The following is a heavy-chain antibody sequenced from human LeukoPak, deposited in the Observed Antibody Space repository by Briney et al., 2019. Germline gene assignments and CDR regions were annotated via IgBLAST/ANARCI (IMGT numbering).Heavy chain of an antibody. CDR1: GYTFTSYY. V-gene: IGHV1-46*01. J-gene: IGHJ4*02. CDR2: INPSGGST. CDR3: ATLYWSGFFDY. D-gene: IGHD3-3*01. Sequence: GASVKVSCKASGYTFTSYYMHWVRQAPGQGLEWMGIINPSGGSTSYAQKFQGRVTMTRDMSTSTVYMELSSLRSEDTAVYYCATLYWSGFFDYWGQGTLVTVSS.